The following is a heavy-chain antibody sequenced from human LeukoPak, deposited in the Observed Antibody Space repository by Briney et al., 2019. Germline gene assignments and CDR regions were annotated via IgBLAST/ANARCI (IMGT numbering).Heavy chain of an antibody. V-gene: IGHV1-8*01. J-gene: IGHJ4*02. CDR3: ARSCDYTRLYDH. Sequence: ASVKVSCKASGYTFTNYDISWVRQATGQGLEWMGWINPNTGITVYAQKFQGRVTMTKNAAISTAYMELSSLRSEDTAVYYCARSCDYTRLYDHWGQGTLVSVSS. CDR2: INPNTGIT. D-gene: IGHD4-11*01. CDR1: GYTFTNYD.